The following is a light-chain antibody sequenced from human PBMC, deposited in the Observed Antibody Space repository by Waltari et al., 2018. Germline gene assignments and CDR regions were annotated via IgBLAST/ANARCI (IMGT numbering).Light chain of an antibody. J-gene: IGKJ2*01. V-gene: IGKV3-15*01. CDR2: GAS. Sequence: EIVMTQSPATLFVSPGERATLSCRASQSIGSDLAWYQQKPGQAPSLLIHGASTRVTGVPARFSGSGSGTDFTLTISSLQSEDFGVYYCQQYNKWPPYTFGQGTKLEIK. CDR1: QSIGSD. CDR3: QQYNKWPPYT.